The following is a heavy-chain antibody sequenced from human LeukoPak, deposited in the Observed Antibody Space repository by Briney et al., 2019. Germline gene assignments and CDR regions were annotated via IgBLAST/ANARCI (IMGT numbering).Heavy chain of an antibody. J-gene: IGHJ4*02. CDR1: GFTFSSYG. CDR2: IWYDGSNK. CDR3: ARGGVGATAIDY. D-gene: IGHD1-26*01. Sequence: PGGSLRLSCAASGFTFSSYGMHWVRQAPGKGLEWVAVIWYDGSNKYYADSVKGRFTISRDNSKNTLYLQMNSLRAEDTAVYYCARGGVGATAIDYWGQGTLVTVSS. V-gene: IGHV3-33*01.